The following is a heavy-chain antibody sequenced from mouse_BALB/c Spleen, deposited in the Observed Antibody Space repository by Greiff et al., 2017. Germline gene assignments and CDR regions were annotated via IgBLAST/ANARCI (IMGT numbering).Heavy chain of an antibody. D-gene: IGHD1-1*01. CDR1: GYTFTDYA. CDR3: ARGYGSSYYFDY. Sequence: VQLQQSGAELVRPGVSVKISCKGSGYTFTDYAMHWVKQSHAKSLEWIGVISTYYGDASYNQKFKGKATMTVDKSSSTAYMELARLTSEDSAIYYCARGYGSSYYFDYWGQRTTLTVSS. J-gene: IGHJ2*01. CDR2: ISTYYGDA. V-gene: IGHV1S137*01.